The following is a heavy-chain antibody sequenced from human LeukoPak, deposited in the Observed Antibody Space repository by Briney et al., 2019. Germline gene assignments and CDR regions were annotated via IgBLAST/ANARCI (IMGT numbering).Heavy chain of an antibody. CDR1: GFTVSSNY. J-gene: IGHJ3*02. V-gene: IGHV3-53*01. D-gene: IGHD5-12*01. CDR3: ARDGSGYGTAFDI. Sequence: GGSLRLSCAASGFTVSSNYMSWVRQAPGKGLEWVPVIYSGGSTYYADSVKGRFTISRDNSKNTLYLQMNSLRAEDTAVYYCARDGSGYGTAFDIWGQGTMVTVSS. CDR2: IYSGGST.